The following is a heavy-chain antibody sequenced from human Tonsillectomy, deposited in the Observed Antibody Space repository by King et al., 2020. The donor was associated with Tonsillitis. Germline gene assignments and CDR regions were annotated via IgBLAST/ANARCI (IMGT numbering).Heavy chain of an antibody. D-gene: IGHD3-22*01. CDR3: AKSIYYDSSGYYYPIDY. CDR1: GFTFDDYA. J-gene: IGHJ4*02. V-gene: IGHV3-9*01. CDR2: ISWNSGSI. Sequence: VQLVESGGGLVQPGRSLRLSCAVSGFTFDDYAMHWVRQVPGKGLEWVSGISWNSGSIDYADSVKGRFTISRDNAKNSLYLQMNRLRSEDTALYYCAKSIYYDSSGYYYPIDYWGQGTLVTVSS.